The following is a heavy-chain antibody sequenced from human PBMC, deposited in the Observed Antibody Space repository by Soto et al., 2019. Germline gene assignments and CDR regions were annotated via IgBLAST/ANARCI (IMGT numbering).Heavy chain of an antibody. Sequence: QVQLVQSGSEVKKPGASVKVSCKASGYTFTSYGISWVRQAPGQGLDWMGWISAYNGNTNYAQKLQGRVTMTTDTSTSTAYMELRSLRSDDTAVYYCARGPCSSTSCYQGHYYYGMDVWGQGTTVTVSS. CDR2: ISAYNGNT. D-gene: IGHD2-2*01. J-gene: IGHJ6*02. V-gene: IGHV1-18*01. CDR3: ARGPCSSTSCYQGHYYYGMDV. CDR1: GYTFTSYG.